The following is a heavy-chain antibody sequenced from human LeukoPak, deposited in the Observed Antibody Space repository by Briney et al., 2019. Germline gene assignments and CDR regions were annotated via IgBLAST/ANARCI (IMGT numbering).Heavy chain of an antibody. D-gene: IGHD6-6*01. CDR1: GYTFTGYY. CDR3: ARDHPSSIAARPRWFDP. Sequence: SVKVSCKASGYTFTGYYMHWVRQAPGQGLEWMGRINPNGGGTNYAQKFQGRVTMTRDTSISTAYMELSRLRSDDTAVYYCARDHPSSIAARPRWFDPWGQGTLVTVSS. CDR2: INPNGGGT. J-gene: IGHJ5*02. V-gene: IGHV1-2*06.